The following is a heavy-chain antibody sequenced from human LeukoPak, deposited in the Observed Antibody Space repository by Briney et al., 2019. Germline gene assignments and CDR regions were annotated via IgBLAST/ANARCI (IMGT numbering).Heavy chain of an antibody. Sequence: GASVKVSCKASGGTFSSYAISWVRQAPGQGLERMGRIIPILGIANYAQKFQGRVTITADKSTSTAYMELSSLRSEDTAVYYCARVAKYYYYYGMDVWGQGTTVTVSS. CDR2: IIPILGIA. J-gene: IGHJ6*02. CDR1: GGTFSSYA. V-gene: IGHV1-69*04. CDR3: ARVAKYYYYYGMDV.